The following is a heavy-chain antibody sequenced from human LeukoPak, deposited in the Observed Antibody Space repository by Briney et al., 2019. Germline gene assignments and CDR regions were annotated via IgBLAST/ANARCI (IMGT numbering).Heavy chain of an antibody. J-gene: IGHJ3*02. CDR3: ARDVPLWFGELDAFDI. V-gene: IGHV1-69*04. D-gene: IGHD3-10*01. CDR1: GGTFSSYA. Sequence: GASVKVSCKASGGTFSSYAISWVRQAPGQGLEWMGRIIPILGIANYAQKFQGRVTITADKSTSTAYMELSSLRSEDTAVYYCARDVPLWFGELDAFDIWGQGTMVTVSS. CDR2: IIPILGIA.